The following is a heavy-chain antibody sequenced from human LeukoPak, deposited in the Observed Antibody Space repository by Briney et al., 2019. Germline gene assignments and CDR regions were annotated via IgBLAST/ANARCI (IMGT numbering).Heavy chain of an antibody. CDR3: ARTSGWSSAEYFQH. J-gene: IGHJ1*01. Sequence: SEILPLTCTVSGGSISSYYWSWIRQPPGKGLEWIGYIYYSGSTNYNPSLKSRVTISVDTSKNQFSLKLSSVTAADTAVYYCARTSGWSSAEYFQHWGQGTLVTVSS. D-gene: IGHD6-19*01. V-gene: IGHV4-59*08. CDR2: IYYSGST. CDR1: GGSISSYY.